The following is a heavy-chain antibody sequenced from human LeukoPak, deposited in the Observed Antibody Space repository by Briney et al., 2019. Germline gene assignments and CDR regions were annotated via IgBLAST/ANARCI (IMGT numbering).Heavy chain of an antibody. V-gene: IGHV3-7*04. CDR3: ARGLRPDYGDSPLGY. D-gene: IGHD4-17*01. CDR2: IKQDGSEK. CDR1: GFTFSTYN. J-gene: IGHJ4*02. Sequence: GGSLRLSCAASGFTFSTYNMNWVRQAPGKGLEWVANIKQDGSEKYYVDSVKGRFTISRDNAKNSLYLQMNSLRAEDTAVYYCARGLRPDYGDSPLGYWGQGTLVTVSS.